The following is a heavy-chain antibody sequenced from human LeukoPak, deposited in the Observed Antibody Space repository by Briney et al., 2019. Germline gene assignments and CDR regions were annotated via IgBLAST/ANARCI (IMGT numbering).Heavy chain of an antibody. J-gene: IGHJ4*02. CDR2: INPSGGST. V-gene: IGHV1-46*01. CDR1: GYTFTSYY. D-gene: IGHD3-22*01. Sequence: ASVKVSCKASGYTFTSYYMHWVRQAPGQGLEWMGIINPSGGSTSYAQKFQGRVTMTRDTSTSTVYMELSSLRSEDTAVYYCARDFSSTIVVRRAFDYWGQGTLVTVSS. CDR3: ARDFSSTIVVRRAFDY.